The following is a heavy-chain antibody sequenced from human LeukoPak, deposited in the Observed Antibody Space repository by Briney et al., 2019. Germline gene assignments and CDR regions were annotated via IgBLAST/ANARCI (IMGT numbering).Heavy chain of an antibody. J-gene: IGHJ4*02. V-gene: IGHV3-30*03. D-gene: IGHD3-16*01. CDR1: GFTFSSYG. CDR3: ARSGGSYDYVLDY. Sequence: GGSLRLSCAASGFTFSSYGMHWVRQAPGKGLEWVAVISYDGSNKYYADSVKGRFTISRDNSKNTLYLQMNSLRAEDTAVYYCARSGGSYDYVLDYWGQGTLVTVSS. CDR2: ISYDGSNK.